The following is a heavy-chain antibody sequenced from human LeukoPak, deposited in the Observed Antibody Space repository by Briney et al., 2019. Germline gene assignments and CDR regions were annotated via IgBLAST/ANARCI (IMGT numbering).Heavy chain of an antibody. V-gene: IGHV3-23*01. D-gene: IGHD6-19*01. Sequence: GRSLRLSCAASGFTFSSYAMSWVRQAPGKGLEWVSTISGGGITTYYADSAKGRFTISRDNSKNTLYLQMNSLRAEDTAVYYCPKQSYASGWNPFDYWGQGILVTVSS. CDR2: ISGGGITT. CDR1: GFTFSSYA. CDR3: PKQSYASGWNPFDY. J-gene: IGHJ4*02.